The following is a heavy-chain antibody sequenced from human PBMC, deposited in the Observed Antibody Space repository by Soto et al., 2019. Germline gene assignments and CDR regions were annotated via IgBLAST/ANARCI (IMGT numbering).Heavy chain of an antibody. D-gene: IGHD3-9*01. CDR3: AGSHYDILTGYYNPFDY. Sequence: GASVKVSCKASGYTFTSYAMHWVRQAPGQRLEWMGWINAGNGNTKYSQKFQGRVTITRDTSASTAYMELSSLRSEDTAVYYCAGSHYDILTGYYNPFDYWGQGTLVTVSS. J-gene: IGHJ4*02. V-gene: IGHV1-3*01. CDR2: INAGNGNT. CDR1: GYTFTSYA.